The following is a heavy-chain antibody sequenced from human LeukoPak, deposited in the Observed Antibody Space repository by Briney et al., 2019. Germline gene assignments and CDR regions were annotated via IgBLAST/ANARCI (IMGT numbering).Heavy chain of an antibody. CDR3: ARHGNLLWFGESNPSQFDY. CDR2: IYHSGST. D-gene: IGHD3-10*01. CDR1: GYSISSGYY. Sequence: RSSETLSLTCTVSGYSISSGYYWGWIRQPPGKGPEWIGSIYHSGSTYYNPSLKSRVTISVDTSKNQFSLKLSSVTAADTAVYYCARHGNLLWFGESNPSQFDYWGQGTLVTVSS. J-gene: IGHJ4*02. V-gene: IGHV4-38-2*02.